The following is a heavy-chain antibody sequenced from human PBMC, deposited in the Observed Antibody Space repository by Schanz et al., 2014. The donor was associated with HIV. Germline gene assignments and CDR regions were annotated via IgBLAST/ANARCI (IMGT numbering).Heavy chain of an antibody. V-gene: IGHV3-30*19. J-gene: IGHJ4*02. CDR1: GFTFRNFG. Sequence: QEQLVESGGGVVQPGKSLRLSCAASGFTFRNFGMHWVRQAPGKGLEWVALISFDGATTSYVDSVEGRFTISRDNVKNTLSLQMSSLRIEDTALYYCAKRGVAAEFDYWGQGTLVTVSS. D-gene: IGHD6-19*01. CDR2: ISFDGATT. CDR3: AKRGVAAEFDY.